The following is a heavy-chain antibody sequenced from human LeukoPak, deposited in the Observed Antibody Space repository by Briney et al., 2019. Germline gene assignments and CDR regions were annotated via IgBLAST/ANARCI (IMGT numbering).Heavy chain of an antibody. V-gene: IGHV1-46*01. CDR2: INPSGGST. Sequence: GASVKVSCKASGYTFTSYGISWVRQAPGQGLEWMGIINPSGGSTSYAQKFQGRVTMTRDMSTSTVYMELSSLRSEDTAVYYCARGGRLELRAYYYYMDVWGKGTTVTVSS. J-gene: IGHJ6*03. CDR1: GYTFTSYG. D-gene: IGHD1-7*01. CDR3: ARGGRLELRAYYYYMDV.